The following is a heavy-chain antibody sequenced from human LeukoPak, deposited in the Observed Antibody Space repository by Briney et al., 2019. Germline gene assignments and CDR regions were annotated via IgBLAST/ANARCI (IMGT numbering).Heavy chain of an antibody. D-gene: IGHD2-8*01. CDR3: TTGYCTNGVCYSFDY. J-gene: IGHJ4*02. CDR1: GFTFSNAW. Sequence: GGSLRLSWAACGFTFSNAWMSWVRQAPGKGLEWVGRIKSKTDGGTTDYAAPVKGRFTISRDDSKNTLYLQMNSLKTEDTAVYYCTTGYCTNGVCYSFDYWGQGTLVTVSS. V-gene: IGHV3-15*01. CDR2: IKSKTDGGTT.